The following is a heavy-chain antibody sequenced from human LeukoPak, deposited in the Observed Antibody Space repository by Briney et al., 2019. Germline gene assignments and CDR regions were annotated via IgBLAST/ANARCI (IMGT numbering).Heavy chain of an antibody. CDR2: ISYDGSNK. CDR1: GFTFSSYG. J-gene: IGHJ4*02. CDR3: AKVQPYYYGSGSYLDY. Sequence: PGRSLRLSCAASGFTFSSYGMHWVRQAPGKGLEWVAVISYDGSNKYYADSVKGRFTISRDNSKNTLYLQMNSLRAEDTAVYYCAKVQPYYYGSGSYLDYWGQGTLVTVSS. D-gene: IGHD3-10*01. V-gene: IGHV3-30*18.